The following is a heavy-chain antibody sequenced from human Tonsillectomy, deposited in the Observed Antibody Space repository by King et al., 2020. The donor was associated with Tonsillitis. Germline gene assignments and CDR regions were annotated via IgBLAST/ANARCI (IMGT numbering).Heavy chain of an antibody. V-gene: IGHV3-30-3*01. J-gene: IGHJ4*02. D-gene: IGHD5-12*01. CDR1: GFTFSSYA. Sequence: VQLVESGGGVVQPGRSLRLSCAASGFTFSSYAVHWVRQAPGKGLEWVAVISYDGSNKYFADSVKGRFTISRDNSKNTLYLQMNSLRAEDTAVYYCARDLKGVGGYVFDYWGQGTLVTVSS. CDR2: ISYDGSNK. CDR3: ARDLKGVGGYVFDY.